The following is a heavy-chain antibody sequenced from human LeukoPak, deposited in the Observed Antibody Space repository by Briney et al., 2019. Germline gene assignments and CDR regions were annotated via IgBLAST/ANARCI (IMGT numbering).Heavy chain of an antibody. V-gene: IGHV4-30-2*01. CDR3: ARSNYAILTGHPFDY. D-gene: IGHD3-9*01. Sequence: SETLSLTCAVSGGSISSAGYSWSWIRQPPGKGLEWIVYIYHSGSTYYNPSLKSRVTISVDRSKNQFSLKLSYVTAEDTAVYYCARSNYAILTGHPFDYWGEGNLVTVSS. CDR2: IYHSGST. CDR1: GGSISSAGYS. J-gene: IGHJ4*02.